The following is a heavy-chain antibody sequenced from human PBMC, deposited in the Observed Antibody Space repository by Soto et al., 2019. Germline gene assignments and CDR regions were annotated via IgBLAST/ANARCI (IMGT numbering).Heavy chain of an antibody. D-gene: IGHD5-18*01. Sequence: QVHLVESGGGVVQPGRSLRLSCAASGFTFSTYAMHWVRQPPGKGLEWVAVISYDGSRRNYTDSVRGRFIISRDNSKNTLSLQMNGLRAEDTAVYYCARNPSGAYSYVDYWGQGTQVTVSS. CDR2: ISYDGSRR. V-gene: IGHV3-30-3*01. J-gene: IGHJ4*02. CDR3: ARNPSGAYSYVDY. CDR1: GFTFSTYA.